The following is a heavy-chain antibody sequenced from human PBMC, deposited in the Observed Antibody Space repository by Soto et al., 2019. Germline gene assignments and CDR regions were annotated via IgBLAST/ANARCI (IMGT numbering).Heavy chain of an antibody. J-gene: IGHJ4*02. CDR1: GYTFTSYD. CDR2: MNPNSGNS. V-gene: IGHV1-8*01. Sequence: ASVKVSCKASGYTFTSYDINWVRQAAGQGLEWMGWMNPNSGNSGYAQKFQGRVTMTRNTFTNTAYMELSSLTSEDTAVYYCARGLYSGYNYWGQGTLVTV. CDR3: ARGLYSGYNY. D-gene: IGHD5-12*01.